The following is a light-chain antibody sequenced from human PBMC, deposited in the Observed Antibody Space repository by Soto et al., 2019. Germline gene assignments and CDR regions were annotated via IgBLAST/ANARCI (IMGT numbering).Light chain of an antibody. CDR1: QSVSSN. J-gene: IGKJ1*01. V-gene: IGKV3-15*01. Sequence: EIVMTQSPATLSVSPGERATLSCRASQSVSSNLAWYQQKPGQAPRLLIYGASTRATGIPARFSGSGSGTEFTLTISSLQSEDFAVSYCQQYNNSPETFGQGTKV. CDR2: GAS. CDR3: QQYNNSPET.